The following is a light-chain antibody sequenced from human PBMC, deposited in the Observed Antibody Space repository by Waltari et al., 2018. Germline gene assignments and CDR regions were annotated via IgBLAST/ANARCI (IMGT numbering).Light chain of an antibody. CDR1: SSHIGNFY. V-gene: IGLV1-51*02. J-gene: IGLJ3*02. CDR2: EIN. CDR3: GTWDSSLSAWV. Sequence: QSVLTQPPSVSAAPGQKVTISCSGSSSHIGNFYVAWYQHLPGTAPKLFIYEINQRPSGMPERFSGSKSGTSATLGITGLQTGDEADYYCGTWDSSLSAWVFGGGTKLTVL.